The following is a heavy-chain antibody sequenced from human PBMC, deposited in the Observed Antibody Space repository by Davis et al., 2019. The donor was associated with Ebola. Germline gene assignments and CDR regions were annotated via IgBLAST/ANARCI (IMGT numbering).Heavy chain of an antibody. Sequence: GESLKISCAVSGFTFSNYWMHWVRQAPGTGPVWVSRINTDGSAATYADSVKGRFTISRDNAKNTMYLQMNSLRADDTAVYYCARASTWEMLDYWGQGTLVTVSS. CDR1: GFTFSNYW. V-gene: IGHV3-74*01. CDR3: ARASTWEMLDY. D-gene: IGHD1-26*01. J-gene: IGHJ4*02. CDR2: INTDGSAA.